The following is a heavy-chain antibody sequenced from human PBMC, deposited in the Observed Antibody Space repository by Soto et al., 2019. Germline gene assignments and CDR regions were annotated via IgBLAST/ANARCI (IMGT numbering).Heavy chain of an antibody. CDR2: IDPSDSQT. V-gene: IGHV5-10-1*01. J-gene: IGHJ4*02. D-gene: IGHD3-22*01. CDR1: GYSFAVYW. Sequence: PGESLKISCKGSGYSFAVYWITLVLQMPGKGLEWMGRIDPSDSQTYYSPSFRGHVTISAAKSITTVFLQWSSLRASDTAMYYCARQIYDSDSGPNFQYYFDSWGQGTLVTVSS. CDR3: ARQIYDSDSGPNFQYYFDS.